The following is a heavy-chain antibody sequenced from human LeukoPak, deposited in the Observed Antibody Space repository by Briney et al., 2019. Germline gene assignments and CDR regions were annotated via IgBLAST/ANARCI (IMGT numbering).Heavy chain of an antibody. CDR3: ARKLRLGGNWFDP. D-gene: IGHD1-26*01. J-gene: IGHJ5*02. CDR1: GGPFTSYA. Sequence: ASVKVSCKTSGGPFTSYAITWWRKAPGQGLDWMGKIIPISGTTNYAQKFQGRVTFTADESTSTAYMELSSLRSEDTALYYCARKLRLGGNWFDPWGQGTLVTVSS. V-gene: IGHV1-69*13. CDR2: IIPISGTT.